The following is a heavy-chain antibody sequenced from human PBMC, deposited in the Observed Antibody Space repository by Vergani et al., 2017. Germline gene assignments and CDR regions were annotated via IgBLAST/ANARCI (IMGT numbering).Heavy chain of an antibody. D-gene: IGHD2-8*01. J-gene: IGHJ5*02. CDR3: ATSNPRSRALFWFDP. CDR2: IYYSGTT. Sequence: QVQLQESGPGLVKPSETLSLTCTVPGGSVSSGSYYWSWIRQPAGKGLEWIGYIYYSGTTNYNPSLKSRVTISVDTSKNQFSLKLSSVTAADTAVYYCATSNPRSRALFWFDPWGQGTLVTVSS. CDR1: GGSVSSGSYY. V-gene: IGHV4-61*10.